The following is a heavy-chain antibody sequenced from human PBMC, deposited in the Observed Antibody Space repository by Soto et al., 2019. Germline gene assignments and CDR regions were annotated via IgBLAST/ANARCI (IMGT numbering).Heavy chain of an antibody. CDR3: ASGATRGYSYERLDY. CDR1: PGSISSKY. CDR2: IYYSGST. Sequence: SQTLSLTCTLSPGSISSKYWSWIRQPPGKRLESIGYIYYSGSTNYNPSLKSRVTISVDTSKNQFSLKLSSVTAADSAVYYCASGATRGYSYERLDYWGHGTLVTVS. D-gene: IGHD5-18*01. J-gene: IGHJ4*01. V-gene: IGHV4-59*08.